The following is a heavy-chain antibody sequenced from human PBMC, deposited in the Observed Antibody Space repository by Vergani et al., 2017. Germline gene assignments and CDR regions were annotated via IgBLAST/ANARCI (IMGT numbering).Heavy chain of an antibody. J-gene: IGHJ6*02. CDR3: AGQSGSRNFPPLYNYYGMDV. D-gene: IGHD6-13*01. CDR1: GGTFSSYA. V-gene: IGHV1-69*01. CDR2: IIPIFGTA. Sequence: QVQLVQSGAEVKKPGSSVKVSCKASGGTFSSYAISWVRQAPGQGLEWMGGIIPIFGTANYAQTFQGRVTITADESTSTAYMELSSLRSEDTAVYYCAGQSGSRNFPPLYNYYGMDVGGQGTTVTVSS.